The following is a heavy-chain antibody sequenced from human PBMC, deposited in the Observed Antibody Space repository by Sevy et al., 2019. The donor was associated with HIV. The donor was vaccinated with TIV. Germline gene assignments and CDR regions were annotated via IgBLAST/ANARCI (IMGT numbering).Heavy chain of an antibody. CDR2: IWYDGSNK. J-gene: IGHJ4*02. Sequence: GGSLRLSCAASGFTFSSYGMHWVRQAPGKGLEWVAVIWYDGSNKYYAYSVKGRFTISRDNSKNTLYLQMNSLRAEDTAVYYCARDPGIAAAGTRGYFDYWGQGTLVTVSS. CDR3: ARDPGIAAAGTRGYFDY. D-gene: IGHD6-13*01. CDR1: GFTFSSYG. V-gene: IGHV3-33*01.